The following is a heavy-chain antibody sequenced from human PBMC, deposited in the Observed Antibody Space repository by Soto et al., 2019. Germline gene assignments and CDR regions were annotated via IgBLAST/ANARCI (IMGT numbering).Heavy chain of an antibody. CDR3: AGVERGTARPVVDVFDI. Sequence: SETLSLTCAVYGGFVSSGSYYWSWIRQPPGKGLEWIGEMSHSGGTHFNPSLKSRVTISVDTSKNQFSLKMSSVTAADTALYYCAGVERGTARPVVDVFDIWGPGKRVTVS. CDR2: MSHSGGT. J-gene: IGHJ3*02. CDR1: GGFVSSGSYY. V-gene: IGHV4-61*01. D-gene: IGHD2-21*02.